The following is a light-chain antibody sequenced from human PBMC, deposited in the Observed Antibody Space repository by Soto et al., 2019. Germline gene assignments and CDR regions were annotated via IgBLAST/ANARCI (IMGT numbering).Light chain of an antibody. CDR3: QQLNSYPL. CDR1: QSISSW. V-gene: IGKV1-5*03. Sequence: DIQMTQSPSTLSASVGDRVTITCRASQSISSWLAWYQQKPGKAPKLLIHKASSLASGVPSRFSGSGSGTEFTLTISSLQPDDFATYYCQQLNSYPLFGPGTKVDIK. CDR2: KAS. J-gene: IGKJ3*01.